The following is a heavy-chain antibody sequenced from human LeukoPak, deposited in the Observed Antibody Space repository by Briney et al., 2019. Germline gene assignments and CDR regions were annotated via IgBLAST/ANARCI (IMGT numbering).Heavy chain of an antibody. Sequence: AGGSLRLSWAASGFIFRSYAMSWVRQAPGKGLEWVSGISSSGGRTYYADSVKGRFTISRDNSKNTLYLQMNSLRAEDTAVYYCANYYYDTSGYKNWGQGTLVTVSS. CDR1: GFIFRSYA. CDR3: ANYYYDTSGYKN. D-gene: IGHD3-22*01. CDR2: ISSSGGRT. V-gene: IGHV3-23*01. J-gene: IGHJ4*02.